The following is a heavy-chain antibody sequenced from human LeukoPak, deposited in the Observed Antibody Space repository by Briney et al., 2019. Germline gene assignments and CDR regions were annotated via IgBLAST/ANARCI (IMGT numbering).Heavy chain of an antibody. V-gene: IGHV3-30*02. J-gene: IGHJ4*02. D-gene: IGHD4-11*01. CDR1: GFTFSSYG. Sequence: GGSLRLSCAASGFTFSSYGMHWVRQAPGKGLEWVAVIWYDGSNKYYADSVKGRFTISRDNSKNTLYLQMNSLRAEDTAVYYCAKGDDYWPFDYWGQGTLVTVSS. CDR2: IWYDGSNK. CDR3: AKGDDYWPFDY.